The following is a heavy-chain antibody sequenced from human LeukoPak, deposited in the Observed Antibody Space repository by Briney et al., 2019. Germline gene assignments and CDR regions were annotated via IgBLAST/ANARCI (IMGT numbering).Heavy chain of an antibody. CDR1: GGTFNSYA. CDR3: ARGVVTATDYYYYYYMDV. J-gene: IGHJ6*03. CDR2: IIPIFGTA. Sequence: SVKVSCKASGGTFNSYAISWVRQAPGQGLEWMGGIIPIFGTANYAQKFQGRVTITADKSTSTAYMELSSLRSEDTAVYYCARGVVTATDYYYYYYMDVWGKGTTVTVSS. V-gene: IGHV1-69*06. D-gene: IGHD2-21*02.